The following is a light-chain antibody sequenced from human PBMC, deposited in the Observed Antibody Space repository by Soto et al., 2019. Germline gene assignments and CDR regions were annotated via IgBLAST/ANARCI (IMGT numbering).Light chain of an antibody. J-gene: IGLJ2*01. CDR2: DVS. CDR1: SSDVGRYNY. CDR3: SSYTGGSTLVV. Sequence: QSALTQPASVSGSPGQSITISCTGTSSDVGRYNYVSWYQQHPGKAPKLMIYDVSNRPSGISNRFSGSKSGNTAPLTISGLQAEDEADYYCSSYTGGSTLVVFGGGTKLTVL. V-gene: IGLV2-14*01.